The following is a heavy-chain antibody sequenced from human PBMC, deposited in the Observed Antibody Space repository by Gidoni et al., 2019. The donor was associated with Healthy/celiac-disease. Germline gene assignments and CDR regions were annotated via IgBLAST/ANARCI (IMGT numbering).Heavy chain of an antibody. CDR2: IESKTDGGTT. V-gene: IGHV3-15*04. D-gene: IGHD3-16*02. Sequence: PGKGLEWVGRIESKTDGGTTDYAAPVKGRFTISRDDSKNTLYLQMNSLKTEDTAVYYCTTAMTYYDYVWGSYRFGAFDYWGQGTLVTVSS. J-gene: IGHJ4*02. CDR3: TTAMTYYDYVWGSYRFGAFDY.